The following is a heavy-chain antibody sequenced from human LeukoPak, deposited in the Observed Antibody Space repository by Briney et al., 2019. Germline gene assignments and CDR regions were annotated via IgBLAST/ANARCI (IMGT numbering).Heavy chain of an antibody. J-gene: IGHJ5*02. CDR3: ARDYDFWSGYYRQNWFDP. D-gene: IGHD3-3*01. CDR1: GGSISSSIHY. Sequence: SETLSLTCAVSGGSISSSIHYWAWIRQPPGKGLEWIGSMYYSGSTYYNPSIKSRVTLSLDRSENQFSLKLSSVTAADTAVYYCARDYDFWSGYYRQNWFDPWGQGTLVTVSS. CDR2: MYYSGST. V-gene: IGHV4-39*07.